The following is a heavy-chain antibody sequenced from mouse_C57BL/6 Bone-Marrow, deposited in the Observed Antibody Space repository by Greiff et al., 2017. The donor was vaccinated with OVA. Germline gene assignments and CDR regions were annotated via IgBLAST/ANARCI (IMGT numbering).Heavy chain of an antibody. J-gene: IGHJ4*01. V-gene: IGHV10-1*01. Sequence: EVHLVESGGGLVQPKGSLKLSCAASGFSFNTYAMNWVRQAPGKGLEWVARIRSKSNNYATYYADSVKDRFTISRDDSESMLYLQMSNLKTEDTAMYYCVRHPGSSYDYYAMDYWGQGTSVTVSS. CDR2: IRSKSNNYAT. D-gene: IGHD1-1*01. CDR3: VRHPGSSYDYYAMDY. CDR1: GFSFNTYA.